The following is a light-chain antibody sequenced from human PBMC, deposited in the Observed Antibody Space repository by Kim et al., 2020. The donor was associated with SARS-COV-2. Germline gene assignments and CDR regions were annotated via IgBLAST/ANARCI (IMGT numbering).Light chain of an antibody. CDR1: QSLGNN. CDR2: GAS. Sequence: SVSPGERATLSCRASQSLGNNLAWCQQKVGQTPRLLIYGASTRATGCPARFTGSGSGKEFTLTISSLQSEDLAFYYCLQYNDWPHSFGQGTKLEI. V-gene: IGKV3-15*01. J-gene: IGKJ2*03. CDR3: LQYNDWPHS.